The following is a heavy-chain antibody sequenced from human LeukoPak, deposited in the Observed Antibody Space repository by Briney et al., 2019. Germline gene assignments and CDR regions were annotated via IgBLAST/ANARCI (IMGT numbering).Heavy chain of an antibody. CDR1: GFTFSSYG. D-gene: IGHD6-19*01. CDR3: ASIAVAGTMGDFDY. CDR2: IWYDGSNK. J-gene: IGHJ4*02. V-gene: IGHV3-33*01. Sequence: GGSLRLSCAASGFTFSSYGMHWVRQAPGKGLEWVAVIWYDGSNKYYADSVKGRFTISRDNSKNTLYLQMNSLRAEDTAVYYCASIAVAGTMGDFDYWGQGTLVTVSS.